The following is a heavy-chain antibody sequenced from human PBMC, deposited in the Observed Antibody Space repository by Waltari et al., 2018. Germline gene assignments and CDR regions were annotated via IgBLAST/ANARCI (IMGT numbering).Heavy chain of an antibody. CDR3: AKDRDEGSSSPNWFDP. J-gene: IGHJ5*02. V-gene: IGHV3-23*01. CDR2: SRARGAIT. Sequence: EVQLLESGGGLVQPGGSLRLSCAASGFTFRNYAMCWVRQAPGEGVAWVCGSRARGAITESADSVEGRFTISGDNSKIALFLQMNSLRGEDTAVYYCAKDRDEGSSSPNWFDPWGQGTLVTVAS. D-gene: IGHD6-13*01. CDR1: GFTFRNYA.